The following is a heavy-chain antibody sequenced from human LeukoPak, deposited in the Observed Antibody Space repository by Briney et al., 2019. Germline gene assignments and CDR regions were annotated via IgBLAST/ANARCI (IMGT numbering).Heavy chain of an antibody. Sequence: GGSLRLSCAASGFTFSSYSMNWVRQAPGKGLEWVSYISSSSSTMYYADSVKGRFTISRDNAKNSLYLQMNSLRAEDTAVYYCARDAGRYYYDSSHFDYWGQGTLVTVSS. CDR2: ISSSSSTM. V-gene: IGHV3-48*01. D-gene: IGHD3-22*01. J-gene: IGHJ4*02. CDR3: ARDAGRYYYDSSHFDY. CDR1: GFTFSSYS.